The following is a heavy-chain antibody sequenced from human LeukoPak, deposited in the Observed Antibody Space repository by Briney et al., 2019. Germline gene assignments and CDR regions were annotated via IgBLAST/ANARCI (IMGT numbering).Heavy chain of an antibody. Sequence: ETLSLTCAVYGGSFSGYYWSWIRQPPGKGLEWVANIKQDGSEKYYVDSVKGRFTISRDNARNSLYLQMNTLRAEDTAVYYCASLDYWGQGTLVTVSS. J-gene: IGHJ4*02. CDR3: ASLDY. V-gene: IGHV3-7*01. CDR2: IKQDGSEK. CDR1: GGSFSGYY.